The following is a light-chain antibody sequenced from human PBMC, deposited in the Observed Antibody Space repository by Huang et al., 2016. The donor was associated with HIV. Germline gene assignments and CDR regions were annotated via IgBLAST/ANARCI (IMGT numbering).Light chain of an antibody. CDR3: QQRSNSPPT. CDR2: DAS. J-gene: IGKJ4*01. Sequence: EIVLTESTATLSLSPGERATLSCRASQRASSYLAWYQQKPGQAPRLRIYDASNRATGIPARCSGSGSGTDFTLTISSREPEDFALYYCQQRSNSPPTFGGGTKVEIK. V-gene: IGKV3-11*01. CDR1: QRASSY.